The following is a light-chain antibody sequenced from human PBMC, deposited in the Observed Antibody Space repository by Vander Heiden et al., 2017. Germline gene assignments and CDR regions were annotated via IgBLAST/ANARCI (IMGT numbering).Light chain of an antibody. CDR3: QRRNNWPPIYT. Sequence: ETVLTQSPSTLSLSTGERASLSGRARQSVRNYLAWYQQKPGQTPRLLIDDASHRAPGTPARFSGSGSGTDFTLTISSLEPEDFAVYYCQRRNNWPPIYTFGQGTRLEIK. CDR2: DAS. V-gene: IGKV3-11*01. J-gene: IGKJ2*01. CDR1: QSVRNY.